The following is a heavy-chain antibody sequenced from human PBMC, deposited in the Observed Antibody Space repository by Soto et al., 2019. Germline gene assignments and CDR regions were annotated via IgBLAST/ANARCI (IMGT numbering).Heavy chain of an antibody. D-gene: IGHD3-10*01. V-gene: IGHV3-23*01. J-gene: IGHJ5*02. Sequence: GWSLRLSCTSSVFTLQNYAMAWVRQAPGKGLEWVSTLIGGHYGTAYSYSVKGRFTVSRDNSKNCLYLQMNSLGVEDTAMYFCAKGKSTGDIDWFDPWGQGSLVTVSS. CDR3: AKGKSTGDIDWFDP. CDR1: VFTLQNYA. CDR2: LIGGHYGT.